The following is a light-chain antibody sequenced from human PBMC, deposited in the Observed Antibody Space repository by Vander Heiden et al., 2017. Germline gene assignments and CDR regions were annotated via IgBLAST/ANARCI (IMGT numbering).Light chain of an antibody. J-gene: IGKJ2*01. CDR2: AAS. V-gene: IGKV1-39*01. CDR3: QQSDSTPYT. CDR1: QSISSY. Sequence: DIQMTQSPSAQSASVGDRVTITCRASQSISSYLNWYQQKPGKAPKLLIYAASSLQSGVPSRFSGSGSGTDFTLTISSLQPEDFATYYCQQSDSTPYTFGQGTKLEIK.